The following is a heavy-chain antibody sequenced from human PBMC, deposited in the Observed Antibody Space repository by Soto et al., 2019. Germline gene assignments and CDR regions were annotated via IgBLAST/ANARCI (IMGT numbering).Heavy chain of an antibody. V-gene: IGHV1-2*04. J-gene: IGHJ4*02. Sequence: ASVKVSCKASGYTFTGYYMHWVRQAPGQGLEWMGWINPNSGGTNYAQKFQGWVTMTRDTSISTAYMELSSLRSEDTAVYYCATHGDYENYYFDYWGQGTLVTVSS. CDR2: INPNSGGT. D-gene: IGHD4-17*01. CDR3: ATHGDYENYYFDY. CDR1: GYTFTGYY.